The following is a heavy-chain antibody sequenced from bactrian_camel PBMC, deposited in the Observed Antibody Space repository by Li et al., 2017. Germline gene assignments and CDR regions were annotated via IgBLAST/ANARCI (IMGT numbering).Heavy chain of an antibody. J-gene: IGHJ4*01. Sequence: HVQLVESGGGSVQAGGSLRLPCLVSGYTYGSLCWGWFRQAPGKQCEGIATIDNNGPTRYVDSAKGRFSISKDDAKNTLYLQMNNLKPDDTAMYYCAAESPSLAGWKPTSLLNQFAYNYWGQGTQVTVS. CDR3: AAESPSLAGWKPTSLLNQFAYNY. CDR2: IDNNGPT. D-gene: IGHD5*01. CDR1: GYTYGSLC. V-gene: IGHV3S53*01.